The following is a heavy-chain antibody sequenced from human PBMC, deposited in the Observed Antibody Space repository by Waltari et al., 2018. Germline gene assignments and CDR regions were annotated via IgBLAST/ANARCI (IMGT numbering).Heavy chain of an antibody. J-gene: IGHJ4*02. D-gene: IGHD3-16*01. V-gene: IGHV3-15*01. Sequence: EVQLVESGGGLVKPGGSLRLSCAASGFTFNKAWLSWVRQTPGKGLEWIGRIKSKVDGGTADHAAPVKGRFTISRDDSKNTLFLQMNSLKTEDTAVYYCTTGSVEGIITGAEDHWGQGTLLTVSS. CDR2: IKSKVDGGTA. CDR3: TTGSVEGIITGAEDH. CDR1: GFTFNKAW.